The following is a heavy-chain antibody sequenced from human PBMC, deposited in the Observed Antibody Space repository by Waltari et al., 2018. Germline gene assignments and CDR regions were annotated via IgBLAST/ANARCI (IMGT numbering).Heavy chain of an antibody. CDR3: ASYTVTTSKDSQKYDAFDI. CDR1: GYSFTSYW. D-gene: IGHD4-4*01. Sequence: EVQLVQSGAEVKKPGESLKISCKGSGYSFTSYWIGWVRQMPGKGLEWMGIIYPGDSDPRYSPSFQGQVTISADKSISTAYLQWSSLKASDTAMYYCASYTVTTSKDSQKYDAFDIWGQGTMVTVSS. CDR2: IYPGDSDP. J-gene: IGHJ3*02. V-gene: IGHV5-51*01.